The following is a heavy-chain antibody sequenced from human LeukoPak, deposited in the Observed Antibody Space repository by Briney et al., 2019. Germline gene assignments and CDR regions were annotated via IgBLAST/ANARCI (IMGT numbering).Heavy chain of an antibody. V-gene: IGHV3-53*01. CDR3: AREPSISSGWYNPYYYGMDV. J-gene: IGHJ6*02. CDR1: GFTLSSYA. CDR2: IYSGGST. Sequence: SGGSLRLSCAASGFTLSSYAMSWVRQAPGKGLEWVPVIYSGGSTYYADSVKGRFTISRDNSKNTLYLQMNSLRAEDTAVYYCAREPSISSGWYNPYYYGMDVWGQGTTVTVSS. D-gene: IGHD6-19*01.